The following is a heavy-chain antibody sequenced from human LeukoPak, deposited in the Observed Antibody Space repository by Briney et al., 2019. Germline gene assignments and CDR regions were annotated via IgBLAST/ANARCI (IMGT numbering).Heavy chain of an antibody. D-gene: IGHD3-10*01. V-gene: IGHV4-59*12. CDR2: IYYSGCN. Sequence: SETLSLTCTVSGGSISSYYWSWIRQPPGQGLEWIGYIYYSGCNNYNPSLKNRVTISVDTSKKQFSLKLSSVTAADTAVYYCARTVLLWFGELFTSRNWFDPWGQGTLVTVSS. J-gene: IGHJ5*02. CDR3: ARTVLLWFGELFTSRNWFDP. CDR1: GGSISSYY.